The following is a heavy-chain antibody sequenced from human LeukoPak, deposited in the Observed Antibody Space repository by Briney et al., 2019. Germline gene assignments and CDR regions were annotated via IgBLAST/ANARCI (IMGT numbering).Heavy chain of an antibody. CDR3: AKFRKPMALVDAFDT. Sequence: GGSLRLSCAASGFTFSSYEMNWVRQAPGKGLEWVSYISSSGSTIYYADSVKGRFTISRDNAKNSLYLQMNSLRDEDTAVYYCAKFRKPMALVDAFDTWGQGIMVSVSS. D-gene: IGHD1-14*01. CDR1: GFTFSSYE. J-gene: IGHJ3*02. CDR2: ISSSGSTI. V-gene: IGHV3-48*03.